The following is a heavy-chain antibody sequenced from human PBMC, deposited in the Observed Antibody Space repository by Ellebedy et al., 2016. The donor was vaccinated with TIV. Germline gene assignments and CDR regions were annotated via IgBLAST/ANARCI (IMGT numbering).Heavy chain of an antibody. V-gene: IGHV3-23*01. Sequence: GESLKISCAASGFTFSSYAMSWVRQAPGKGLEWVSAISGSDVSTYYADSVKGRFPISRDNSKNTLYLQMNSLRAEDTAVYYCASYVDTAMVFDYWGQGTLVTVSS. D-gene: IGHD5-18*01. J-gene: IGHJ4*02. CDR2: ISGSDVST. CDR3: ASYVDTAMVFDY. CDR1: GFTFSSYA.